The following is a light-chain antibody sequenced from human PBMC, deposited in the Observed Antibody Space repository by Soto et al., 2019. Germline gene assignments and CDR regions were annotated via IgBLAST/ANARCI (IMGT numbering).Light chain of an antibody. CDR3: QLRSNWWS. V-gene: IGKV3-11*01. J-gene: IGKJ1*01. CDR2: DAS. CDR1: QSVSTY. Sequence: EIGLTQSPVTLSLSPGERATLSCRASQSVSTYLAWYQQKPGQPPRLLIFDASKRATGIPARFSGGGSGTDFTLTISSLEPEDSAVYYCQLRSNWWSSGQGTEVDIK.